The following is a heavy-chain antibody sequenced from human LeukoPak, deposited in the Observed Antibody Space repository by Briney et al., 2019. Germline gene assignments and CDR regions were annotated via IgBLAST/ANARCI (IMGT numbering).Heavy chain of an antibody. CDR1: GGSISSGGYY. V-gene: IGHV4-30-2*01. J-gene: IGHJ2*01. CDR3: ARHGRELLWFGELLKPHWYFDL. Sequence: SQTLSLTCTVSGGSISSGGYYWSWIRQPPGKGLEWIGYIYHSGSTYYNPSLKSRVTISVDRSKNQFSLKLSSVTAADTAVYYCARHGRELLWFGELLKPHWYFDLWGRGTLVTVSS. CDR2: IYHSGST. D-gene: IGHD3-10*01.